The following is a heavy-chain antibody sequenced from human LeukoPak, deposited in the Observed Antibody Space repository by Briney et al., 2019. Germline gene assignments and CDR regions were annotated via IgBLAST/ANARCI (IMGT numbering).Heavy chain of an antibody. CDR3: AKDGDSSGWYYFDY. Sequence: PGRSLRLSRAASRFTFSRYGMHGVRQAPAKGLEWVAVISYDGSNQYYADSVKGRFTISRGNSKNTLYLQMNSLRAEDTAVYYCAKDGDSSGWYYFDYWGEGTLVTVSS. D-gene: IGHD6-19*01. V-gene: IGHV3-30*18. CDR1: RFTFSRYG. J-gene: IGHJ4*02. CDR2: ISYDGSNQ.